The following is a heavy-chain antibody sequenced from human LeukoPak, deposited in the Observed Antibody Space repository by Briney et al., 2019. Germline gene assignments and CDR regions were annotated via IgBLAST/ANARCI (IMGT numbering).Heavy chain of an antibody. CDR1: GYTFTGYY. Sequence: GASVMVSCKASGYTFTGYYMHWVRQAPGQWLELMGGINPNSGGTNYAQKFQGWVTMTRDTSISTAYMELSRLRSDDTAVYYCAREEWDYYDSSGYYYFDYWGQGTLVTVSS. CDR2: INPNSGGT. J-gene: IGHJ4*02. D-gene: IGHD3-22*01. CDR3: AREEWDYYDSSGYYYFDY. V-gene: IGHV1-2*04.